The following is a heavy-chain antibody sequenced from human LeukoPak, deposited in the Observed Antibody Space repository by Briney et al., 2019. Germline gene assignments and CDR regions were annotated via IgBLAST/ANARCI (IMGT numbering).Heavy chain of an antibody. CDR3: ARQRSSGWYIDF. J-gene: IGHJ4*02. Sequence: GESLKIPCQGAGYSFTTSWIAWVRQRPGKGLEWMGIIYPAGSDTRYSPSFKGLVTISADKSINTAYLQWSSLKASDTAMYYCARQRSSGWYIDFWGQGTLVTVSS. D-gene: IGHD6-19*01. CDR1: GYSFTTSW. CDR2: IYPAGSDT. V-gene: IGHV5-51*01.